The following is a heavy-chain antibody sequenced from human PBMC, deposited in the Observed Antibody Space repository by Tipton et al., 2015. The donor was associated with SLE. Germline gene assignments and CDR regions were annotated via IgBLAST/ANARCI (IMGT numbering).Heavy chain of an antibody. J-gene: IGHJ3*02. V-gene: IGHV3-9*01. Sequence: SLRLSCAGSGFKFDDYAIHWVRQAPGKGLEWVPGISWNSGYIDSVASVKGRFTISRDNAKNSVYLQMNSLRIEDTGLYYCAKASVGPADALDIWGQGTTVTVSS. CDR3: AKASVGPADALDI. CDR1: GFKFDDYA. D-gene: IGHD1-26*01. CDR2: ISWNSGYI.